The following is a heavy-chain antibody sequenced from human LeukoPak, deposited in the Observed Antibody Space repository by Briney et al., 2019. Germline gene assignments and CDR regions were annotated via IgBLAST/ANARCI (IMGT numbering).Heavy chain of an antibody. CDR2: IYYTGST. CDR1: GGAITNYY. CDR3: AREQYGYYYYMDV. D-gene: IGHD2-2*01. V-gene: IGHV4-59*01. Sequence: SETLSLTCGVSGGAITNYYWNWIRQAPGKGLEWLGYIYYTGSTTYNPSVKSRITISLDTSKEQISLKLRSVTAADTAVYYCAREQYGYYYYMDVWGKGTTVTVSS. J-gene: IGHJ6*03.